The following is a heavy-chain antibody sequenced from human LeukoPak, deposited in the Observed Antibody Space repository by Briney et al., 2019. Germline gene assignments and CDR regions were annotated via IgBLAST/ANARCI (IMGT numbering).Heavy chain of an antibody. Sequence: SETLSLTCTVSGGSISSYYWSWIRQPPGKGLEWIGYIYYSGSTNYNPSLKSRVTISVDTSKNQFSLKLSSVTAADTAVYYCARDAGRITIFGVVIKGVWFDPWGQGTLVTVSS. V-gene: IGHV4-59*12. CDR1: GGSISSYY. CDR2: IYYSGST. CDR3: ARDAGRITIFGVVIKGVWFDP. J-gene: IGHJ5*02. D-gene: IGHD3-3*01.